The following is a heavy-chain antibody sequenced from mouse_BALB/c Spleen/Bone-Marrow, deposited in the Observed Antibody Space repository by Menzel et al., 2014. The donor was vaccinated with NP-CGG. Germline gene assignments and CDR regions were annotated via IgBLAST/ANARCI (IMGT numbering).Heavy chain of an antibody. V-gene: IGHV5-6-4*01. CDR3: TRDLYDGYYYYAMDY. J-gene: IGHJ4*01. CDR2: ISSGGSYT. Sequence: EVKLVESGGGLVKPGGSLKLSCAASGFTFSSYTMSWVRQTPEKRLEWVATISSGGSYTYYPDSVKGRFTISRDNAKDTLSLQMSSLKSEDTAMYYCTRDLYDGYYYYAMDYWGQGTSVTVSS. CDR1: GFTFSSYT. D-gene: IGHD2-3*01.